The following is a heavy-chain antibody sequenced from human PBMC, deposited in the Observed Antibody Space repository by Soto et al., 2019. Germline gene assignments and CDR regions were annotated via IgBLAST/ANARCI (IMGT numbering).Heavy chain of an antibody. D-gene: IGHD3-10*01. CDR3: ARVQVLPNPAADF. CDR2: ISARNGDT. V-gene: IGHV1-18*04. Sequence: QVHLVQSGAEVRKPGASVKVSCKASGYTFTTYGLIWVRQAPGQHLEWLGRISARNGDTKYAQGFQGRVTLTRDTSKATAYMDLMNLRSDDTAVYFCARVQVLPNPAADFWGQGTLVTVSS. J-gene: IGHJ4*02. CDR1: GYTFTTYG.